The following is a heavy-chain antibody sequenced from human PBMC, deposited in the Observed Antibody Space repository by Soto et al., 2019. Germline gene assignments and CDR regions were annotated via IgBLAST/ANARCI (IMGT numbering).Heavy chain of an antibody. J-gene: IGHJ4*02. CDR3: AAATVTTRSLDY. CDR2: IYYSGST. Sequence: TLSLACTVSGVSISSDNYYWSWIRQHPGEGLEWIRYIYYSGSTYYNPSLKSPVTISVDTSKNQFSLKLTSVTAADTAVYYRAAATVTTRSLDYWGEGTLVTVST. V-gene: IGHV4-31*06. CDR1: GVSISSDNYY. D-gene: IGHD4-17*01.